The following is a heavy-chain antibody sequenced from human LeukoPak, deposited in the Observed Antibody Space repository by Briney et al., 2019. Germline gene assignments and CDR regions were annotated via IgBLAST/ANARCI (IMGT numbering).Heavy chain of an antibody. V-gene: IGHV4-59*01. CDR2: IYYSGST. J-gene: IGHJ4*02. D-gene: IGHD4-23*01. CDR1: GGSISSYH. Sequence: PSETLSLTCTVSGGSISSYHWSWIRQPPGKGLEWIGYIYYSGSTNYNPSLKSRVTISVDTSKNQFSLKLSSVTAADTAVYYCARGPDYGGKGHYFDYWGQGTLVTVSS. CDR3: ARGPDYGGKGHYFDY.